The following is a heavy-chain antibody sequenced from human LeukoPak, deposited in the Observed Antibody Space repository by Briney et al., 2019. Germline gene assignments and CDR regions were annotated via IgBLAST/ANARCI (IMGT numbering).Heavy chain of an antibody. CDR1: GFTFSNYE. CDR3: ARKGSSWYLDY. V-gene: IGHV3-48*03. CDR2: ISSSGSST. Sequence: GGSLRLSCATSGFTFSNYEMSWVRQTPGKGLEWVSYISSSGSSTYYADSVKGRFTISRDNAKNSLYLQMNSLRAEDTAVYYCARKGSSWYLDYWGQGTLVTVSS. D-gene: IGHD6-13*01. J-gene: IGHJ4*02.